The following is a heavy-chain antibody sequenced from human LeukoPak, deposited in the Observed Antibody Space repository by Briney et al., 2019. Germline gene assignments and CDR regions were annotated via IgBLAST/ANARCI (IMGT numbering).Heavy chain of an antibody. CDR3: ARTRPTVTTRAVDY. J-gene: IGHJ4*02. V-gene: IGHV3-48*04. D-gene: IGHD4-17*01. CDR2: ISSSGSTI. CDR1: GFTFSSYS. Sequence: PGGSLRLSCAASGFTFSSYSMNWVRQAPGKGLEWVSYISSSGSTIYYADSVKGRFTISRDNAKNSLYLQMNSLRAEDTAVYYCARTRPTVTTRAVDYWGQGTLVTVSS.